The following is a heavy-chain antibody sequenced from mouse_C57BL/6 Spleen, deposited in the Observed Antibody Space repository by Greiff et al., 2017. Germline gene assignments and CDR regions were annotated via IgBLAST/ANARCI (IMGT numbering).Heavy chain of an antibody. J-gene: IGHJ4*01. V-gene: IGHV1-15*01. Sequence: LVESGAELVRPGASVTLSCKASGYTFTDYEMHWVKQTPVHGLEWIGAIDPETGGTAYNQKFKGKAILTADKSSSTAYMELRSLTSEDSAVYYCTDGPMDYWGQGTSVTVSS. CDR2: IDPETGGT. CDR3: TDGPMDY. D-gene: IGHD2-3*01. CDR1: GYTFTDYE.